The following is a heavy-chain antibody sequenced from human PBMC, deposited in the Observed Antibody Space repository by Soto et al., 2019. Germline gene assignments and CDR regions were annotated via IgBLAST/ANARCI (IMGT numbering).Heavy chain of an antibody. CDR2: ISYDGSNK. D-gene: IGHD3-22*01. CDR3: ARTCLYDRTEYYRHFDQ. V-gene: IGHV3-30-3*01. J-gene: IGHJ4*02. CDR1: GFTFSSYA. Sequence: GGSLRLSCAASGFTFSSYAMHWVRQAPGKGLEWVAVISYDGSNKYYAESVKGRFTISRDNSKNTLYLQMNSLRAEDTAVYYCARTCLYDRTEYYRHFDQWGQGTLVTVSS.